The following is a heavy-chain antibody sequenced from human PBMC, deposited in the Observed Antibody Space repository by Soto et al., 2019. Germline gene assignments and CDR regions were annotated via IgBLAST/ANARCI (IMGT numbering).Heavy chain of an antibody. CDR1: GFTFSSYA. D-gene: IGHD2-8*01. V-gene: IGHV3-30-3*01. CDR2: ISYDGSNK. Sequence: SLRLSCAASGFTFSSYAMHWVRQAPGKGLEWVAVISYDGSNKYYADSVKGRFTISRDNSKNTLYLQMNSLRAEDTAVYYCARGARGYCTNGVCPGGGDWFDPWGQGTLVTVSS. J-gene: IGHJ5*02. CDR3: ARGARGYCTNGVCPGGGDWFDP.